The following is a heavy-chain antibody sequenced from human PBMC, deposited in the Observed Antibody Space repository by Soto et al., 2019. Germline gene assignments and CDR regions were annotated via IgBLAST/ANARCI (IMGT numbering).Heavy chain of an antibody. CDR3: VKALSARYNSAKAFDV. V-gene: IGHV3-23*01. CDR2: ISGGGGST. D-gene: IGHD2-2*02. J-gene: IGHJ3*01. CDR1: GFTFSSYA. Sequence: GGSLRLSCAASGFTFSSYAMSWVRQAPGKGLEWVSAISGGGGSTYYADSMNGRFTIFRDNSENTLYLQMSSLRVEDTAFYYCVKALSARYNSAKAFDVWGQGTMVTVSS.